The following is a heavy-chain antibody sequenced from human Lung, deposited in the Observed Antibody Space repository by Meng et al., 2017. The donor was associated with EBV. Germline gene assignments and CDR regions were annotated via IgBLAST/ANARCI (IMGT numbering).Heavy chain of an antibody. CDR3: ANAGRFGESLGDY. CDR1: GGSISTYY. D-gene: IGHD3-10*01. J-gene: IGHJ4*02. Sequence: VQLHESGLGRVNPSENLSLTCTVSGGSISTYYWSWIRQPPGKGLEWIGYIFYSGSTNYNPSLKSRVTISVDTSKNQFSLNLSSVTAADTAVYYCANAGRFGESLGDYWGQGILVTVSS. V-gene: IGHV4-59*12. CDR2: IFYSGST.